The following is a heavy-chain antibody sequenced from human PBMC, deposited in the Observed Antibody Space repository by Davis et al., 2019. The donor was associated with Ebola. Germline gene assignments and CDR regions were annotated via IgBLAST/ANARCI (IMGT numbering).Heavy chain of an antibody. D-gene: IGHD6-6*01. J-gene: IGHJ6*02. CDR2: IIPIFGTA. V-gene: IGHV1-69*13. CDR1: GGTFSSYA. CDR3: ASYSSASVHYYYGMDV. Sequence: SVKVSCKASGGTFSSYAISWVRQAPGQGLEWMGGIIPIFGTANYAQKVQGRVTITADEATSTAYMELSSLRSEDTAVYYCASYSSASVHYYYGMDVWGQGTTVTVSS.